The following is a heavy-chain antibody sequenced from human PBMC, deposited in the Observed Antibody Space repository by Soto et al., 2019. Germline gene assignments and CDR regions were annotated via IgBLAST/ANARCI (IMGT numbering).Heavy chain of an antibody. V-gene: IGHV3-30-3*01. Sequence: GGSLRLSCAASGFTFSNYAVHWVRQAPGKGLEWVAVISYDGGTKNYADSVKGRFTISRDNSRNTLYLQMNSLRAEDTAVYYCARERGYLLYYYGMDVWGQGTTVTVSS. D-gene: IGHD5-12*01. CDR2: ISYDGGTK. J-gene: IGHJ6*02. CDR1: GFTFSNYA. CDR3: ARERGYLLYYYGMDV.